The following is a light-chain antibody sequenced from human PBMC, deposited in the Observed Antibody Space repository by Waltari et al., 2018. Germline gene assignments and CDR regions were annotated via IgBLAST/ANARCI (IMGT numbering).Light chain of an antibody. CDR1: QSLLHSNGNTY. J-gene: IGKJ2*03. CDR3: MQALQTPHS. V-gene: IGKV2-29*02. Sequence: DIVMTQTPLSLPVTTGEPASISCRSSQSLLHSNGNTYLYWYLQKPGQPPRLLIYRVSNRFSGVPDRFSGIGSGTDFTLKISRVEAEDVGVYYCMQALQTPHSFGQGTKVEIK. CDR2: RVS.